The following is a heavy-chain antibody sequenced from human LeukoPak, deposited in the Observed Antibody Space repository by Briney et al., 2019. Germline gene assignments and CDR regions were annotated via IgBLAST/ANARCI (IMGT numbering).Heavy chain of an antibody. D-gene: IGHD6-13*01. CDR1: GFTFSSYG. CDR3: AKASYSSSWSLDY. Sequence: GGSLRLSCAASGFTFSSYGMHWVRQAPGKGLEWVAVISYDGSNKYYADSVKGRFTIFRDNSKNTLYLQMNSLRAEDTAVYYCAKASYSSSWSLDYWGQGTLVTVSS. CDR2: ISYDGSNK. J-gene: IGHJ4*02. V-gene: IGHV3-30*18.